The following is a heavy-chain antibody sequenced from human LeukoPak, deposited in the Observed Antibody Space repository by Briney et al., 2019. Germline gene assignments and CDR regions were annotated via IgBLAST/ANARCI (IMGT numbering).Heavy chain of an antibody. D-gene: IGHD2-15*01. CDR1: GGSFSGYY. CDR3: ARRTNKTARYCSGGSCYLGSYYFDY. Sequence: SETLSLTCAVYGGSFSGYYWSWIRQPPGKGLEWIGEINHSGSTNYNPSLKSRVTISVDTSKNQFSLKLSSVTAADTAVYYCARRTNKTARYCSGGSCYLGSYYFDYWGQGTLVTVSS. CDR2: INHSGST. J-gene: IGHJ4*02. V-gene: IGHV4-34*01.